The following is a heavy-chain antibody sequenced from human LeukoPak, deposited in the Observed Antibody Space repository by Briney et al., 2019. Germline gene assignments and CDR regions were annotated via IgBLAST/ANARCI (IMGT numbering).Heavy chain of an antibody. CDR1: GYTFTSYD. Sequence: ASVRVSCKASGYTFTSYDINWVRQAPGQGLEWMGWINPNSGGTNYAQKFQGRVTMTEDTSTDTAYMELSSLRSEDTAVYYCATSTPRSGRQWRVFDYWGQGTLVTVSS. CDR2: INPNSGGT. D-gene: IGHD3-10*01. J-gene: IGHJ4*02. V-gene: IGHV1-8*01. CDR3: ATSTPRSGRQWRVFDY.